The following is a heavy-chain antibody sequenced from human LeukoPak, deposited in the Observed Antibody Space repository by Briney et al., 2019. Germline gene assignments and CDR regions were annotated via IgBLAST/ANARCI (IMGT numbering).Heavy chain of an antibody. D-gene: IGHD5-12*01. V-gene: IGHV1-69*13. CDR2: IIPMFGTA. Sequence: ASVKVSCTASGYTFTSYGISWVRQAPGQGLEWMGGIIPMFGTANHAQKFQGRVTITADESTSTAYMELSSLRSEDTAVYYCARGSGDSSGYDFPKPYSYWGQGTLVTVTS. J-gene: IGHJ4*02. CDR3: ARGSGDSSGYDFPKPYSY. CDR1: GYTFTSYG.